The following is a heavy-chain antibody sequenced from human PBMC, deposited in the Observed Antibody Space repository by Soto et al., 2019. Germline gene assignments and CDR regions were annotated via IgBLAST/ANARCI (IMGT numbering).Heavy chain of an antibody. Sequence: GASVKVSCKASGYTFTSYDINWVRQATGQGLEWMGWMSPNSGNTGYAQKFQGRVTMTRNTSISTAYMELSSLRSEDTAVYYCARGTNDFWSGNYLYYYYYMDVWGKGTTVTVSS. CDR1: GYTFTSYD. CDR3: ARGTNDFWSGNYLYYYYYMDV. J-gene: IGHJ6*03. V-gene: IGHV1-8*01. D-gene: IGHD3-3*01. CDR2: MSPNSGNT.